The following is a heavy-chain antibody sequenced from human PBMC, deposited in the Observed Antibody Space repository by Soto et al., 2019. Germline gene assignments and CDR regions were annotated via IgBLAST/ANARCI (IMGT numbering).Heavy chain of an antibody. D-gene: IGHD4-4*01. CDR1: GFTFSSYS. V-gene: IGHV3-21*01. CDR2: ISGSGNYT. CDR3: AREGINNYNEYYFDS. J-gene: IGHJ4*02. Sequence: EVQLVESGGGLVKPGGSLRLSCAASGFTFSSYSMNWVRQAPGKGLEWVSSISGSGNYTHYADFLRGRFTISRDNAKTSLYLQINSLIAEETAVYYCAREGINNYNEYYFDSWGQGTVVSVSS.